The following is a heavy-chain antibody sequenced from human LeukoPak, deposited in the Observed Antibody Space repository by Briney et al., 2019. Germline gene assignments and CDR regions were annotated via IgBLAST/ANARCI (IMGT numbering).Heavy chain of an antibody. CDR3: ARALGYDFWSGYYTRNDAFDI. V-gene: IGHV4-59*11. J-gene: IGHJ3*02. D-gene: IGHD3-3*01. CDR1: GGSISSHY. Sequence: PSETLSLTCTVSGGSISSHYWSWIRQPPGKGLEWIGYIYYSGSTNYNPSLKSRVTISVDTSKNQFSLKLSSVTAADTAVYYCARALGYDFWSGYYTRNDAFDIWGQGTMVTVSS. CDR2: IYYSGST.